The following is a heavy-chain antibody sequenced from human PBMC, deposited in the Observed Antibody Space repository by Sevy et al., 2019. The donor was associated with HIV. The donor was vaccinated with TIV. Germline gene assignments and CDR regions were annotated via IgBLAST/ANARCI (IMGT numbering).Heavy chain of an antibody. D-gene: IGHD3-22*01. CDR2: ISGSGVST. J-gene: IGHJ4*02. CDR3: AKDSYFDITLFDY. V-gene: IGHV3-23*01. Sequence: GGSLRLSCAASGFTLNNYAMNWVRQAPGKGLEWVSGISGSGVSTYYADSVKGRFTISRDNSKNTLYLQMNSLRAEDTAVYYCAKDSYFDITLFDYWGQGTLVTVSS. CDR1: GFTLNNYA.